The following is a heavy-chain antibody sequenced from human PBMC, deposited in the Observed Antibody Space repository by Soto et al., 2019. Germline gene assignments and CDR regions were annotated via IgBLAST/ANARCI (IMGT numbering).Heavy chain of an antibody. J-gene: IGHJ6*02. Sequence: ASVKVSCKASGYTFTSYYMHWVRQAPGQGLEWMGIINPSGGSTRYAQKFQGRVTITADKSTSTAYMELSSLRSEDTAVYYCARGRGYSGYDYVLRTSYYYYGMDVWGQGTTVTVSS. V-gene: IGHV1-46*01. CDR1: GYTFTSYY. CDR2: INPSGGST. D-gene: IGHD5-12*01. CDR3: ARGRGYSGYDYVLRTSYYYYGMDV.